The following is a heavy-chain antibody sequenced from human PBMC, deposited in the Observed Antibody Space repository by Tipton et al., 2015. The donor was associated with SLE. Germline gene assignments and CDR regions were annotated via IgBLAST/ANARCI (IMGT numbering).Heavy chain of an antibody. CDR1: GGSVRSVSYY. D-gene: IGHD3-10*01. V-gene: IGHV4-61*01. J-gene: IGHJ4*02. Sequence: LRLSCSVSGGSVRSVSYYWSWIRQSPGKGLEWIGEIYYTGNTKYNPSLKSRVSTSIDTSRNQFSLNLNSVTAADTAVYFCVRDRGGDYFDSWGQGTLVTVSS. CDR3: VRDRGGDYFDS. CDR2: IYYTGNT.